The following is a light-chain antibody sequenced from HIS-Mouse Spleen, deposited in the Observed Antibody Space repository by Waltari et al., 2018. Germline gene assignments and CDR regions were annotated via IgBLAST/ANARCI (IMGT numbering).Light chain of an antibody. CDR2: EGS. CDR1: SSDVGSYTL. CDR3: CSYAGSSTWV. J-gene: IGLJ3*02. V-gene: IGLV2-23*01. Sequence: QSALTQPASVSGSPVQSITISCPGTSSDVGSYTLVSWYQQHPGKAPKLMIYEGSKRPSGVSNRFSGSKSGNTASLTISGLQAEDEADYYCCSYAGSSTWVFGGGTKLTVL.